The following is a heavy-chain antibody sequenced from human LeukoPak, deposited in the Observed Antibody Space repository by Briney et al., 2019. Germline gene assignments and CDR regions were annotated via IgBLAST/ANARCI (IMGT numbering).Heavy chain of an antibody. J-gene: IGHJ4*02. CDR2: FDPEDGET. CDR1: GYTLTELS. CDR3: ATNCGGDCQRTSFDY. D-gene: IGHD2-21*02. Sequence: ASVKVSCKVSGYTLTELSMHWVRQAPGKGLEWMGGFDPEDGETIYAQKFQGRVTMTEDTSTDTAYMELSSLRSEDTAVYYCATNCGGDCQRTSFDYWGQGTLVTVSS. V-gene: IGHV1-24*01.